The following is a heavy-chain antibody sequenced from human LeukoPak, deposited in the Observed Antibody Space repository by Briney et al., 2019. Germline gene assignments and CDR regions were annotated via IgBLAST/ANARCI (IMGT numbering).Heavy chain of an antibody. CDR2: INHSGST. D-gene: IGHD5-24*01. Sequence: SETLSLTCTVSGGSISSYYWSWVRQPPGKGLELIGEINHSGSTNYNPSLKSRVTISVVTSKNQFSLKLSSVTAADTAVYYCARGRGDGYNWNYWGQGTLVTVSS. CDR3: ARGRGDGYNWNY. V-gene: IGHV4-34*01. J-gene: IGHJ4*02. CDR1: GGSISSYY.